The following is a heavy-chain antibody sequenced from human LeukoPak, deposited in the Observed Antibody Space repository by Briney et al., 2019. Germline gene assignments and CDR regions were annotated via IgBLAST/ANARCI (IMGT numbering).Heavy chain of an antibody. D-gene: IGHD3-10*01. CDR2: ISAYNGNT. J-gene: IGHJ4*02. Sequence: ASVKVSCTASGYTFTSYGISWVRQAPGQGLEWMGWISAYNGNTNYAQKLQGRVTMTTDTSTSTAYMELRSLRSDDTAVYYCARITMVRGVIITLGVSGFDYWGQGTLVTVSS. CDR3: ARITMVRGVIITLGVSGFDY. V-gene: IGHV1-18*01. CDR1: GYTFTSYG.